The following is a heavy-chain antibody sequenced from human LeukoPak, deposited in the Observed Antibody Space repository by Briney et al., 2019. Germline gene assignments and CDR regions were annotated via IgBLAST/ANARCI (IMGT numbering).Heavy chain of an antibody. V-gene: IGHV3-74*01. CDR3: ARYTGGGVY. Sequence: PGGSLRLSCAASGFTFSSDDMSWVRQPPGKGPVWVSRISSDGSNTIYADSVTGRFTISRDDARNTLYLQMNSLRAADTAVYYCARYTGGGVYWGQGTLVTVSS. CDR2: ISSDGSNT. D-gene: IGHD2-2*02. CDR1: GFTFSSDD. J-gene: IGHJ4*02.